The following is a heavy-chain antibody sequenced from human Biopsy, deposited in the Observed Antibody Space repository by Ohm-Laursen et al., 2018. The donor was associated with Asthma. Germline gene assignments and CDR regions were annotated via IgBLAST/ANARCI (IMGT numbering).Heavy chain of an antibody. J-gene: IGHJ6*02. CDR3: ARGQGIAAAGTIFDYYYYGMDV. CDR1: GFTFRSYA. D-gene: IGHD6-13*01. V-gene: IGHV3-30-3*01. Sequence: SLRLSCAASGFTFRSYAMHWVRQAPGKGLEWVAVISYDGSNKYYADSVKGRFTISRDNSKNTLYLQMNSLRAEDTAVYYCARGQGIAAAGTIFDYYYYGMDVWGQGTTVTVSS. CDR2: ISYDGSNK.